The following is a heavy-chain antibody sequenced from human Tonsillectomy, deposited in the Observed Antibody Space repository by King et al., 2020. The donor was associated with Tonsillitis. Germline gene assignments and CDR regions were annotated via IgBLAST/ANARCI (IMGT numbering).Heavy chain of an antibody. D-gene: IGHD3-3*01. CDR2: IKAKGDGGTA. V-gene: IGHV3-15*01. J-gene: IGHJ5*02. Sequence: VQLVESGGSLVKPGGSLRLSCAASGFTFSQGWMSWVRQAPGKGLEWVGRIKAKGDGGTADYGAPVKGRFTISRDDSKNTLYLQMNSLKTEDTAVYYCTTDEWTWGEGTLVTVSS. CDR3: TTDEWT. CDR1: GFTFSQGW.